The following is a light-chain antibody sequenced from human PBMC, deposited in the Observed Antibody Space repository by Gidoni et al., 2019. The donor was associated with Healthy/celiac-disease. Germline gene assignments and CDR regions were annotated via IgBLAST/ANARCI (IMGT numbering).Light chain of an antibody. CDR3: QQANTFPRT. J-gene: IGKJ1*01. CDR2: HAS. Sequence: DIQMTQSPSSVSASVGDRVTIPCRASQGIGTWSAWYQQKPGKAPKLLIYHASTLQSGVPLRFGGSGSGTDFTLTISSLQPEDFATYSCQQANTFPRTFGQGTKVEIK. CDR1: QGIGTW. V-gene: IGKV1-12*01.